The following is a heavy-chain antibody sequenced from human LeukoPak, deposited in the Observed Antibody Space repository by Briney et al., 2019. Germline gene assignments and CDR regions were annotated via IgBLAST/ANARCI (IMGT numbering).Heavy chain of an antibody. CDR1: GFTLSNYN. V-gene: IGHV3-21*01. Sequence: GGSLRLSCAASGFTLSNYNMNWVRQAPGKGLEWVSSISSSSSYIYYADSVKGRFTISRDNAKNSLYLQMNSLRAEDTAVYYCARDSIQLWTTFDYWGQGTLVTVSS. J-gene: IGHJ4*02. CDR2: ISSSSSYI. D-gene: IGHD5-18*01. CDR3: ARDSIQLWTTFDY.